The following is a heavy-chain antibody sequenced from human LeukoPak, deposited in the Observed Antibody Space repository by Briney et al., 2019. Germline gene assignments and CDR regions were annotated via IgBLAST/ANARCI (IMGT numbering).Heavy chain of an antibody. CDR3: ARPDRIWFGELLYYFDH. CDR2: IKQDGSEK. Sequence: GGSLRLSCAASGFTFISYWLSWVRQAPGKGLEWVANIKQDGSEKYYVDSVKGRFTISIDNAKNSLYLQMNSLRAEDTAVYYCARPDRIWFGELLYYFDHWGQGTLVTVSS. J-gene: IGHJ4*02. V-gene: IGHV3-7*01. CDR1: GFTFISYW. D-gene: IGHD3-10*01.